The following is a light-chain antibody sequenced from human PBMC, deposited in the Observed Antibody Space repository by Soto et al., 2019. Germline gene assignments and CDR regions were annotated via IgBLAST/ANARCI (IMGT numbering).Light chain of an antibody. Sequence: EIVLTQSPGTLSLSPGERATLSCRASQSVSSSYLAWYQQKPGQAPRLLISGASTRATGIPDRFSGSGSGSDVTLTISRLEPEDFALYYCQQYCSLPHPWVTFGQGTKLEIK. CDR2: GAS. CDR3: QQYCSLPHPWVT. CDR1: QSVSSSY. V-gene: IGKV3-20*01. J-gene: IGKJ2*01.